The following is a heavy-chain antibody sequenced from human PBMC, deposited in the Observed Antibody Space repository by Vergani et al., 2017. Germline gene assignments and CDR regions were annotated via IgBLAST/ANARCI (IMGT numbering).Heavy chain of an antibody. CDR3: AGGVSRCSSTSCYPLYYFDY. Sequence: QLQLPESGSGLVKPSQTLSLTCAVSGGSISSGGYSWSWIRQPPGKGLEWIGYIYHSGSTYYNPSLKSRVTISVDRSKNQFSLKLSSVTAADTAVYYCAGGVSRCSSTSCYPLYYFDYWGQGTLVTVSS. CDR1: GGSISSGGYS. CDR2: IYHSGST. V-gene: IGHV4-30-2*01. D-gene: IGHD2-2*01. J-gene: IGHJ4*02.